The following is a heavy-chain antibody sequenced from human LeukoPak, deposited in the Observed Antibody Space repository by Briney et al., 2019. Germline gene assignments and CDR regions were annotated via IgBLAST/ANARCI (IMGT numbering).Heavy chain of an antibody. V-gene: IGHV1-46*01. Sequence: ASVKVSCKASGYTFTNYHLHWVRQAPGQGLEWMGIINPSGGSTSYAQKFQDRVTMTRDTSTSTVYMELISLRSEDTAVYYCARATWYGGNPSGAFDIWGQGTMVTVSS. CDR2: INPSGGST. J-gene: IGHJ3*02. CDR3: ARATWYGGNPSGAFDI. D-gene: IGHD4/OR15-4a*01. CDR1: GYTFTNYH.